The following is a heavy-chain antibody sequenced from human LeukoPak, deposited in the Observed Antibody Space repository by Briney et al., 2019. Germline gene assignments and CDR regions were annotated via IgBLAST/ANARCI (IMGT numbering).Heavy chain of an antibody. D-gene: IGHD6-19*01. CDR1: GYTFTSYG. CDR3: ARAGSAYEQWLVAYYYYYHGMDV. CDR2: ISAYNGNT. Sequence: ASVKVSCKASGYTFTSYGISWVRQAPGQGLEWMGWISAYNGNTNYAQKLQGRVTMTTDTSTSTAYMELRSLRSDDTAVYYCARAGSAYEQWLVAYYYYYHGMDVWGQGTTVTVSS. V-gene: IGHV1-18*01. J-gene: IGHJ6*02.